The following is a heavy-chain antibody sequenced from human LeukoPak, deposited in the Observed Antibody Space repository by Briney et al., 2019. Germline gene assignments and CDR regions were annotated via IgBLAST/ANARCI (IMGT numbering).Heavy chain of an antibody. V-gene: IGHV3-7*01. CDR2: IKQDGSEK. Sequence: GGSLRLSCAAAGFAFSSSWMSWVRQAPGKGLEWVANIKQDGSEKYYVDSVKGRFTISRDNAKNSLYLQMNSLRAEDTAAYYCARSGYTSSRGYWGQGTLVTASS. J-gene: IGHJ4*02. D-gene: IGHD6-13*01. CDR3: ARSGYTSSRGY. CDR1: GFAFSSSW.